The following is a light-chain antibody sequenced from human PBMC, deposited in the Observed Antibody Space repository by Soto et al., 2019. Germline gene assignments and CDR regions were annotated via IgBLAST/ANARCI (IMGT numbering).Light chain of an antibody. CDR1: QSISSY. CDR3: QQSYSTPSWT. J-gene: IGKJ1*01. CDR2: AAS. V-gene: IGKV1-39*01. Sequence: DIQMTQSPSSLSASAGDRVNITCRSSQSISSYLNWYQQKPGKAHKLLIYAASSLQSGVPSRFSGSGCGTDFTLTISSLQPEDFVTYYCQQSYSTPSWTFGQGTKVDIK.